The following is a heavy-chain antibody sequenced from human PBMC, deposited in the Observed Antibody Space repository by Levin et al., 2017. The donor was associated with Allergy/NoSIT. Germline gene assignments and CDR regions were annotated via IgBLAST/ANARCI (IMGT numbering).Heavy chain of an antibody. Sequence: SCAASGFSLSNAWMNWVRQAPGKGLEWGGRITSKGDGAATDYAAPVKGRFTISRDDSTNTLYLQMDSLKVEDTAVYFCATQFQWWGLGTLVAVSS. D-gene: IGHD6-19*01. J-gene: IGHJ4*02. CDR1: GFSLSNAW. CDR2: ITSKGDGAAT. CDR3: ATQFQW. V-gene: IGHV3-15*01.